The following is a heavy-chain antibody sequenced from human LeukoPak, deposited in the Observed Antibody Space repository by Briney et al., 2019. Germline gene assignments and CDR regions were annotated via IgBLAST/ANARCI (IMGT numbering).Heavy chain of an antibody. D-gene: IGHD2-15*01. Sequence: ASVKVSCKASGYTFTSYDINWVRQATGQGLEWVGWMNPNSGNTGYAQKFQGRVTMTRNTSISTAYMELSRLRSDDTAVYYCALIRWDSVVVVAATSYGMDVWGQGTTVTVSS. J-gene: IGHJ6*02. CDR1: GYTFTSYD. CDR3: ALIRWDSVVVVAATSYGMDV. V-gene: IGHV1-8*01. CDR2: MNPNSGNT.